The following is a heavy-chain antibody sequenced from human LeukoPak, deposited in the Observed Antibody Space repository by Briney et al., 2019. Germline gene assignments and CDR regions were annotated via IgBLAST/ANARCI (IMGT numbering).Heavy chain of an antibody. V-gene: IGHV3-43*01. CDR1: GFTFDDYT. Sequence: PGGSLRLSCAASGFTFDDYTMHWVRQAPGKGLEWVSLISWDGGSTYYADSVKGRFTISRDNSKNSLYLQMNSLRTEDTALYSCAKDWGYDSDAFDIWGQGTMVTVSS. J-gene: IGHJ3*02. D-gene: IGHD3-16*01. CDR3: AKDWGYDSDAFDI. CDR2: ISWDGGST.